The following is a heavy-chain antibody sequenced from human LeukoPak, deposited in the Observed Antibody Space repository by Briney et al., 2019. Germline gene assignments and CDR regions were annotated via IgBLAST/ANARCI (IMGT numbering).Heavy chain of an antibody. D-gene: IGHD2/OR15-2a*01. CDR2: IYTGDNT. Sequence: GGSLRLSCAASGFAVSSKYMSWVRQAPGKGLDWVSLIYTGDNTYYADSVKGRFTISRDKSKNTLYLQMNSLTAEDTAVYFCATEGGTTFSNYFDYWGQGTLVTVSS. J-gene: IGHJ4*02. CDR3: ATEGGTTFSNYFDY. CDR1: GFAVSSKY. V-gene: IGHV3-66*01.